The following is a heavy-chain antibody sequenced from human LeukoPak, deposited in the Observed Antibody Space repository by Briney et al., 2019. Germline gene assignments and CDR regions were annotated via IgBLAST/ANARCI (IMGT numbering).Heavy chain of an antibody. V-gene: IGHV4-34*01. J-gene: IGHJ4*02. CDR1: GVSITGYY. CDR3: ARTRCGKTENRCYNY. Sequence: SESLSLTCGVHGVSITGYYWSWIRQSPGEALEWIGEIDPSGYTIYNPSLRSRVTMSVDTSRNQLSLTVTSLTAADTAIYYCARTRCGKTENRCYNYWGRGALVTVSS. D-gene: IGHD2-2*01. CDR2: IDPSGYT.